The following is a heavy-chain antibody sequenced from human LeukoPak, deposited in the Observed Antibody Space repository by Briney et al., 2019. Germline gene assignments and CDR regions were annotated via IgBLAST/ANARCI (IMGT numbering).Heavy chain of an antibody. CDR2: ISWNSGSI. CDR1: GFTFDDYA. V-gene: IGHV3-9*01. CDR3: ARGFDSSFLGY. Sequence: GGSLRLSCAASGFTFDDYAMHWVRQAPGKGLEWVSSISWNSGSIVYADSVKGRFTISRDNAKNPLYLQMNSLRAEDTAVYYCARGFDSSFLGYWGQGTLVTVSS. D-gene: IGHD3-22*01. J-gene: IGHJ4*02.